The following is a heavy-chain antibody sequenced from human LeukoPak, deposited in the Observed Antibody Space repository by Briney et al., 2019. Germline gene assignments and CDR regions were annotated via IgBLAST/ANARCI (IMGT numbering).Heavy chain of an antibody. CDR1: GASISSYY. CDR2: IYTGGT. D-gene: IGHD1-1*01. CDR3: ARQSAWNDWFDP. Sequence: PSETLSLTCSVSGASISSYYWSWIRQPSGKGLEWIGYIYTGGTNYNPSLKRRVTISADTSKNQFSLKLSFVTAADTAVYYCARQSAWNDWFDPWGQGTLVTVSS. V-gene: IGHV4-4*09. J-gene: IGHJ5*02.